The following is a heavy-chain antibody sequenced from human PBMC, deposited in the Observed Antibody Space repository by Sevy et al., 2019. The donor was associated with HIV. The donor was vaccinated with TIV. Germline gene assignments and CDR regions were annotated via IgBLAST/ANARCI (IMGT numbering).Heavy chain of an antibody. CDR3: ARLVYCSGGSCYSDYYGMDV. D-gene: IGHD2-15*01. V-gene: IGHV4-39*01. Sequence: SETLSLTCTVSGGSISSSSYSWGWIRQPPGKGLEWIGTIFYTGSTYYTPSLKRRVTVSVDTSKNQFSLKLSSVTAADTAVYYCARLVYCSGGSCYSDYYGMDVWGQGTTVTVSS. J-gene: IGHJ6*02. CDR1: GGSISSSSYS. CDR2: IFYTGST.